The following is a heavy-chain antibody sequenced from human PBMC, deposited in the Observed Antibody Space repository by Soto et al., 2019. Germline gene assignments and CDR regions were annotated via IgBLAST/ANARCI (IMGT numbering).Heavy chain of an antibody. CDR3: ARGASSGFEYWYFDL. CDR1: GGSFSKKA. J-gene: IGHJ2*01. V-gene: IGHV1-69*01. CDR2: INTKFGAT. Sequence: QVQLVQSGAELKKPGSSVKVSCEASGGSFSKKAISWVRQAPGQGLEWMGGINTKFGATNYAPKFQGRITITADESTNTVYMALSSLTSEDTAVYYCARGASSGFEYWYFDLWGRGTLVSVSS. D-gene: IGHD5-12*01.